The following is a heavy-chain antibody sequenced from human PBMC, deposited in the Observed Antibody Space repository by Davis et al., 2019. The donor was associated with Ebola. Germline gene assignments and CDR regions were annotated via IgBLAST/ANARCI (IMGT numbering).Heavy chain of an antibody. CDR3: ARDKGSRSYDTYGYYRWVDS. J-gene: IGHJ5*01. D-gene: IGHD3-22*01. Sequence: SETLSLTCTVSGGSISGYYWRWIRQPPGKGLEWLGYVYSSGGIEYTPSLKSRVAMSVDTSKNQFSLKLSAVTAADTAVYYCARDKGSRSYDTYGYYRWVDSWGQGTLVTVSS. V-gene: IGHV4-59*13. CDR1: GGSISGYY. CDR2: VYSSGGI.